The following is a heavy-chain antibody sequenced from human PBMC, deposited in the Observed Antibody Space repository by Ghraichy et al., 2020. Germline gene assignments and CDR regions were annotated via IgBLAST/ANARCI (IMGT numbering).Heavy chain of an antibody. CDR2: ISHNGNS. D-gene: IGHD2-8*01. J-gene: IGHJ4*02. V-gene: IGHV4-34*01. CDR3: RGYCTNCVCYPDY. Sequence: SETLSHTCAVYGGSLSGYYWSWIRQPPGKGLEWIGEISHNGNSVYNASLKSRVTISVDTSKNEFSLKLSSVTAADTAVYYCRGYCTNCVCYPDYWGQGTLVTVSS. CDR1: GGSLSGYY.